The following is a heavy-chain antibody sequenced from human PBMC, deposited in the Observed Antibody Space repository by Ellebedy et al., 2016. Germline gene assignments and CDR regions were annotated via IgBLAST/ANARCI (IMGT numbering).Heavy chain of an antibody. CDR3: ARAGYSSGWYGPDY. Sequence: GESLKISCTVSGFTFSSCYMHWVRQAPGKGLVWVSRINSDGSSTGYADSVKGRFTISRDNAKNTLYLQMNSLRAEDTAVYYCARAGYSSGWYGPDYWGQGTLVTVSS. V-gene: IGHV3-74*01. CDR1: GFTFSSCY. J-gene: IGHJ4*02. D-gene: IGHD6-19*01. CDR2: INSDGSST.